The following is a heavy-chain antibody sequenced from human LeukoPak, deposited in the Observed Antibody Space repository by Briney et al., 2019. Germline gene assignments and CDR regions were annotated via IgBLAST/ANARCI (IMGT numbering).Heavy chain of an antibody. J-gene: IGHJ4*02. CDR2: ISYDGSNK. CDR3: AKTPWAAGGGYFDY. CDR1: GFTFSSYG. V-gene: IGHV3-30*18. Sequence: PGGSLRLSCAAAGFTFSSYGMHWVLQAPGKGLEWVAIISYDGSNKYYADSVKGRFTISRDNSKNTLSLQMNSLRDEDTAVYYCAKTPWAAGGGYFDYWGQGTLVTVSS. D-gene: IGHD1-26*01.